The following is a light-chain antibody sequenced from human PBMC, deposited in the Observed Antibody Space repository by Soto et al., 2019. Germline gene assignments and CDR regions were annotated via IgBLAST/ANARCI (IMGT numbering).Light chain of an antibody. Sequence: EIVMTQDPATLSVSPGERVTLSCRARQSVSSYFAWYQHKPGQPPRLLIYGASTRASGIPARFSGSGSGTDYNLSNSGLQFEHFAVYCYQQCSDCPRVTSGEKKRLEIK. V-gene: IGKV3-15*01. CDR3: QQCSDCPRVT. J-gene: IGKJ5*01. CDR1: QSVSSY. CDR2: GAS.